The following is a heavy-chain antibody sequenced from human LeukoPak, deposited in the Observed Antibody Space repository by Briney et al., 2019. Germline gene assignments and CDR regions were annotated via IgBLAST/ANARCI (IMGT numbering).Heavy chain of an antibody. V-gene: IGHV1-2*02. CDR3: ARADRLDGAPYLIGP. CDR2: INPNSGGT. CDR1: GYTFTDYY. D-gene: IGHD2-21*01. J-gene: IGHJ5*02. Sequence: ASVKVSCKTPGYTFTDYYLHWVRQAPGQGLEWMGWINPNSGGTSSAQKFQGRFTMTRDTSITTVYMEVAWLTSEDTAIYYCARADRLDGAPYLIGPWDQGTLVTVSS.